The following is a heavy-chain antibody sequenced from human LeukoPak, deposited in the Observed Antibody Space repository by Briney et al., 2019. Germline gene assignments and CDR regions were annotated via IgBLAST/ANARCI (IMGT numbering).Heavy chain of an antibody. CDR1: GFTVSSNY. J-gene: IGHJ4*02. CDR2: IYSGGST. CDR3: ARALPDYYYDSSGYYQYYFDY. Sequence: GGSLRLSCAASGFTVSSNYMSWVRQAPGKGLEWVSVIYSGGSTYYADSAKGRFTISRDNSMNTLYLQMNSLRAEDTAVYYCARALPDYYYDSSGYYQYYFDYWGQGTLVTVSS. V-gene: IGHV3-53*01. D-gene: IGHD3-22*01.